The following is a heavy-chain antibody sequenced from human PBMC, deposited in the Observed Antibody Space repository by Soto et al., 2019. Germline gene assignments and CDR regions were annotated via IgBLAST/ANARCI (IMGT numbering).Heavy chain of an antibody. CDR3: ARGPYVLIVRGVIDFWFDP. V-gene: IGHV3-33*01. D-gene: IGHD3-10*02. J-gene: IGHJ5*02. CDR2: IWYDGSNK. Sequence: PGGSLRLSCAASGFTFSSYGMHWVRQAPGKGLEWVAVIWYDGSNKYYADSVKGRFTISRDNSKNTLYLQMNSLRAEDTAVYYCARGPYVLIVRGVIDFWFDPWGQGTLVTVSS. CDR1: GFTFSSYG.